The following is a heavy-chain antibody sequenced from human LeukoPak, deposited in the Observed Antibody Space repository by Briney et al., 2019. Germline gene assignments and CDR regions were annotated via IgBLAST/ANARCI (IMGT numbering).Heavy chain of an antibody. CDR1: GYTFTSYY. Sequence: ASVKVSCKASGYTFTSYYMHWVRQAPGQGLEWMGIINPSGGSTSYAQRFQGRVTMTGDMSTSTVYMELSSLRSEDTAVYYCAVGRPRNTTRLDDGYDFWGQGTMVTVSS. J-gene: IGHJ3*01. CDR2: INPSGGST. V-gene: IGHV1-46*01. D-gene: IGHD1-1*01. CDR3: AVGRPRNTTRLDDGYDF.